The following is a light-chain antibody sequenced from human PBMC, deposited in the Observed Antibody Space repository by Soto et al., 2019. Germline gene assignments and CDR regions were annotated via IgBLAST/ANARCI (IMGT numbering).Light chain of an antibody. CDR3: CSYAGSSTPYV. CDR1: CSDVGNYNL. CDR2: EVS. J-gene: IGLJ1*01. V-gene: IGLV2-23*02. Sequence: QSALTLPASVSGSPGQSITISCTGTCSDVGNYNLVSWYQQHPGKAPKLMVYEVSKRPSGVSNRFSGSKSGNTASLTISGLQAEDETDYYCCSYAGSSTPYVFGTGTKVTVL.